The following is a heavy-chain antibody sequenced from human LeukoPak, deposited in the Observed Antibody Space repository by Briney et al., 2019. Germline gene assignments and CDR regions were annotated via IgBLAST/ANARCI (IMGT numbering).Heavy chain of an antibody. D-gene: IGHD2-15*01. CDR1: GFTFINYG. CDR2: IRASGDRT. J-gene: IGHJ4*02. CDR3: AVLAVPAVGY. V-gene: IGHV3-23*01. Sequence: PGGSLRLSCVVSGFTFINYGMSWVRQAPGKGLEWVSTIRASGDRTYYAESVKGRFTTSGDKSKNTLYLQMSNLRAEDTAVYHCAVLAVPAVGYWGQGTLVIVSS.